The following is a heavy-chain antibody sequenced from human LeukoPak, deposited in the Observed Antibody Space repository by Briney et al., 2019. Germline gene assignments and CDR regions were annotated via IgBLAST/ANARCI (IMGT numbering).Heavy chain of an antibody. CDR3: ARIAVAGTGKGNY. Sequence: GGSLRLSCAASGFTFSSYSMNWVRPAPGKGLEWVSSISSSSSYIYYADSVKGRFTISRDNAKNSLYLQMNSLRAEDTAVYYCARIAVAGTGKGNYWGQGTLVTVSS. CDR1: GFTFSSYS. V-gene: IGHV3-21*01. J-gene: IGHJ4*02. CDR2: ISSSSSYI. D-gene: IGHD6-19*01.